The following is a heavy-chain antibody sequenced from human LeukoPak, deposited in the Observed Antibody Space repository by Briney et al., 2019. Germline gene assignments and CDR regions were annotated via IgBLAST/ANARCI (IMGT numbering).Heavy chain of an antibody. V-gene: IGHV3-13*04. D-gene: IGHD1-14*01. CDR2: IDTAGDT. J-gene: IGHJ4*02. CDR3: AGENSGANIAELDY. CDR1: GFTFSTYD. Sequence: GGSLRLSCAASGFTFSTYDMHWVRQATGKGLEWVSAIDTAGDTYYPDSVKGRFTISRENARNSLYLQMNSLRAGDTAVYFCAGENSGANIAELDYWGQGTLVTVSS.